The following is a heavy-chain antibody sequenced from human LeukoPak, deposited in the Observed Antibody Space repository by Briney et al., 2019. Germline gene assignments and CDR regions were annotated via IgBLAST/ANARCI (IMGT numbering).Heavy chain of an antibody. Sequence: PGGSLRLSCAASGFTFSDYWMHWVRQAPGKGLEWVSRIIGDGSTTIYGDSVKGRFTISRDNAENTMYLQMNSLRVEDTAVYSCTRRVSATRWFDPWGQGTLVTVSS. D-gene: IGHD2-15*01. CDR1: GFTFSDYW. CDR3: TRRVSATRWFDP. V-gene: IGHV3-74*01. J-gene: IGHJ5*02. CDR2: IIGDGSTT.